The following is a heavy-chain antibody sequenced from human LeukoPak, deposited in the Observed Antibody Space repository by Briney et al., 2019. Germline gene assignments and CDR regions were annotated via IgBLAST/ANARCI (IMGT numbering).Heavy chain of an antibody. D-gene: IGHD2-2*02. J-gene: IGHJ5*02. CDR3: ARCGAGIVVVPAAIFGETYDKYNWFDP. CDR2: ISAYNGNT. Sequence: GASVKVSCKASGYTFTSYGISWVRQAPGQGLEWMGWISAYNGNTHYAQKLQGRVPSTTDTSTSTAYMELRSLRSDDTAVYYCARCGAGIVVVPAAIFGETYDKYNWFDPWGQGTLVTVAS. V-gene: IGHV1-18*01. CDR1: GYTFTSYG.